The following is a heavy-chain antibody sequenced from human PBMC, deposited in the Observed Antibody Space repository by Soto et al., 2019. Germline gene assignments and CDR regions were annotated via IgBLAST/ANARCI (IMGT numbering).Heavy chain of an antibody. CDR3: ATGGDTAKDGY. CDR2: IYYNGNT. J-gene: IGHJ4*02. D-gene: IGHD5-18*01. V-gene: IGHV3-53*01. CDR1: GFTFSDYY. Sequence: GGSLRLSCAASGFTFSDYYMTWIRQAPGRGPEWVSTIYYNGNTFHADSVWGRFTISRDTSKNMLYLQMNSLRAEDTAVYYCATGGDTAKDGYWGQGTLVTVSS.